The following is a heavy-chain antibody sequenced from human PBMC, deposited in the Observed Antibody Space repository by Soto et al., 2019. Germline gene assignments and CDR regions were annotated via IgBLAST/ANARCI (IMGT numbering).Heavy chain of an antibody. D-gene: IGHD4-17*01. CDR2: IWYDGSNK. V-gene: IGHV3-33*01. CDR3: ARDSSPGTVTTGDFDY. J-gene: IGHJ4*02. Sequence: GGSLRLSCAASGFTFSSYGMHWVRQAPGKGLEWVAVIWYDGSNKYYADSVKGRFTISRDNSKNTLYLQMNSLRAEDTAVYYCARDSSPGTVTTGDFDYWGQGTLVTVSS. CDR1: GFTFSSYG.